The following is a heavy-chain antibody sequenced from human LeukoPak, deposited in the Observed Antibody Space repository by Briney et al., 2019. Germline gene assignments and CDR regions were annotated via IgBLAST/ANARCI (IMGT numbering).Heavy chain of an antibody. CDR3: ARGEMATTRNYFDH. D-gene: IGHD5-24*01. Sequence: SVKVSCKASGGTFSSYAISWVRQAPGQGLEWMGGIIPIFGTANYAQKFQGRVTITADESTSTAYMELSSLRSEDTAVYYCARGEMATTRNYFDHWGQGTLVTVSS. J-gene: IGHJ4*02. V-gene: IGHV1-69*13. CDR1: GGTFSSYA. CDR2: IIPIFGTA.